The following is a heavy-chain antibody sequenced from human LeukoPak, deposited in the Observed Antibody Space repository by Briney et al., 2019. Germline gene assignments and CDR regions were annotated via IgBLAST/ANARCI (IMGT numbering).Heavy chain of an antibody. D-gene: IGHD1-26*01. CDR1: GGSISSSSNF. CDR2: ISYSGST. J-gene: IGHJ4*02. V-gene: IGHV4-39*01. Sequence: SETLSLTCTVSGGSISSSSNFWGWIRQPPGKGLEWIGSISYSGSTYYNPSLKSRVTISVDTSKNQFSLKLSSVTAADTAVYYCARLTPYSGSPLGDYWGQETLVTVSS. CDR3: ARLTPYSGSPLGDY.